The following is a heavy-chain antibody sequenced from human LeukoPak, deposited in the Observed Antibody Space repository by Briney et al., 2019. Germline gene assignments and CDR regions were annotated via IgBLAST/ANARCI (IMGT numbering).Heavy chain of an antibody. V-gene: IGHV1-2*02. CDR3: ARDAGFGTEDY. Sequence: GASVKVSCKASGYTFTGYYMHWVRQAPGQGLEWMGWINPNSGGTNYAQKFQGRVTMTRHTSISTAYMELSRMRSDDTAVYYCARDAGFGTEDYWGQGTLVTVSS. J-gene: IGHJ4*02. D-gene: IGHD3-10*01. CDR2: INPNSGGT. CDR1: GYTFTGYY.